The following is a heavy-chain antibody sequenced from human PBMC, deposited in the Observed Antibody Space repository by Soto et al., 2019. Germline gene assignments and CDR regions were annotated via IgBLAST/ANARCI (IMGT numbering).Heavy chain of an antibody. Sequence: GGSLRLSCVACGFTFSSYWMNWVRQVPGKGLEWVANIEQDGSEINYVDSVKGRFTISRDNAKNSLHLEMNSLRAEDTAVYYCAGPRGGTPEYWGK. CDR3: AGPRGGTPEY. V-gene: IGHV3-7*04. J-gene: IGHJ4*02. D-gene: IGHD1-1*01. CDR1: GFTFSSYW. CDR2: IEQDGSEI.